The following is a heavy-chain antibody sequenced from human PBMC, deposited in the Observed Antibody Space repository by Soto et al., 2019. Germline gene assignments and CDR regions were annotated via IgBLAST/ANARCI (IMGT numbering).Heavy chain of an antibody. V-gene: IGHV1-46*01. CDR2: INPSGGST. D-gene: IGHD2-2*01. J-gene: IGHJ3*02. CDR1: GYTFTSYY. Sequence: ASVKVSCKASGYTFTSYYMHWVRQAPGQGLEWMGIINPSGGSTSYAQKFQGRVTMTRDTSTSTVYMELSSLRSEDTAVYYCARVGAYCISTSCPLSAFDIWGQGTMVTVSS. CDR3: ARVGAYCISTSCPLSAFDI.